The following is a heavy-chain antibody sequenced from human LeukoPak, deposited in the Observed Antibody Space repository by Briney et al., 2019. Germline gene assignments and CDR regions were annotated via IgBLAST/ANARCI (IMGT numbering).Heavy chain of an antibody. D-gene: IGHD6-6*01. CDR3: ARARYSSSFYPYYFDY. J-gene: IGHJ4*02. CDR1: GFTFSTYA. CDR2: ISYDGSNK. Sequence: TGGSLRLSCAASGFTFSTYAMHWVRQAPGKGLEWVAVISYDGSNKYYADSVKGRFTISRDNSKNTLYLEMNSLRSEDTAVYYCARARYSSSFYPYYFDYWGQGTLVTVSS. V-gene: IGHV3-30*04.